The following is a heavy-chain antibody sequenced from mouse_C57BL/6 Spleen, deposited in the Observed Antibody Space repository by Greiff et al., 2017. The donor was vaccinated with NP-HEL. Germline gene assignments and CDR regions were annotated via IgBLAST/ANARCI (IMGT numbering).Heavy chain of an antibody. CDR2: IDPENGDT. CDR1: GFNIKDDY. CDR3: TTGGTNY. Sequence: EVQLQQSGAELVRPGASVKLSCTASGFNIKDDYMHWVKQRPEQGLEWIGWIDPENGDTEYASKFQGKATITADTSSNTAYLQLSSLTSEDTAVDYCTTGGTNYWGQGTTLTVSS. D-gene: IGHD2-13*01. J-gene: IGHJ2*01. V-gene: IGHV14-4*01.